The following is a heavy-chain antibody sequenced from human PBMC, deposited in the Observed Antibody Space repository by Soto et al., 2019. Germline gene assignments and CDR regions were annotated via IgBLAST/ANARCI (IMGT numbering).Heavy chain of an antibody. J-gene: IGHJ4*02. Sequence: QVQLVESGGGVVQPGRSLRLSCAASGFTFSSYGMHWVRQAPGKGLEWVAVIWYDGSNKYYADSVKGRFTISRDNSKNTLYLQMNSLRAEDTAVYYCARAPHYGGNSSFDYWGQGTLVTFSS. CDR2: IWYDGSNK. CDR1: GFTFSSYG. V-gene: IGHV3-33*01. D-gene: IGHD4-17*01. CDR3: ARAPHYGGNSSFDY.